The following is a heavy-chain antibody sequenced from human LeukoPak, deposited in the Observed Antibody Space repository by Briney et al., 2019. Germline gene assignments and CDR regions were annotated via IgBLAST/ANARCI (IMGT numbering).Heavy chain of an antibody. CDR1: GYTFTSYD. CDR2: VNPNSGNT. D-gene: IGHD3/OR15-3a*01. J-gene: IGHJ6*03. Sequence: ASVKVSCKASGYTFTSYDINWVRQATGQGLECMGWVNPNSGNTGYAQKFQGRVTMTKNTSITTAYMELSSLRSEDTAVYYCARALSWTTNSYYYMDVWGKGTTVTVSS. CDR3: ARALSWTTNSYYYMDV. V-gene: IGHV1-8*01.